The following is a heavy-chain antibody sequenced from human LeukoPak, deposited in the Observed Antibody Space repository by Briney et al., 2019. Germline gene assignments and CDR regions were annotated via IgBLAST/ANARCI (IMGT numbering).Heavy chain of an antibody. CDR1: GGSISSSSYY. D-gene: IGHD3-22*01. V-gene: IGHV4-39*01. J-gene: IGHJ4*02. CDR2: IYYSGST. Sequence: SETLSLTCTVSGGSISSSSYYWGWIRQPPGKGLEWIGSIYYSGSTYYNPSLKSRVTISVDTSKNQFSLKLSSVTAAETAVYYCARRLYDSSGYYYSWGQGTLVTVSS. CDR3: ARRLYDSSGYYYS.